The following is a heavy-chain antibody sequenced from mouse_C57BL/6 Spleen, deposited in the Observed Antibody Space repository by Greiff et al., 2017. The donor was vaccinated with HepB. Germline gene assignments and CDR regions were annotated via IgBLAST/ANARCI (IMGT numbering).Heavy chain of an antibody. CDR3: VSWGNYEDFFAY. D-gene: IGHD2-1*01. CDR1: GFTFNTYA. J-gene: IGHJ3*01. CDR2: IRSKSSNYAT. Sequence: EVHLVESGGGLVQPKGSLKLSCAASGFTFNTYAMHWVRQAPGKGLEWVARIRSKSSNYATYYADSVKDRFTISRDDSQSMLYLQMNNLKTEDTAMYYCVSWGNYEDFFAYWGQGTLVTVSA. V-gene: IGHV10-3*01.